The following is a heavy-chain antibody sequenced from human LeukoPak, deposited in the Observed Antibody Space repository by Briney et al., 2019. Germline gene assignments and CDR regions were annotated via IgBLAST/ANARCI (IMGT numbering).Heavy chain of an antibody. CDR3: AKAEVSRIVGATFY. D-gene: IGHD1-26*01. J-gene: IGHJ4*02. V-gene: IGHV3-23*01. CDR1: GFTFSSYA. CDR2: ISGSGGST. Sequence: PGGSLRLSCAASGFTFSSYAMRWVRQAPGKGLEWVSAISGSGGSTYYADSVKGRFTISRDNSKNTLYLQMNSLRAEDTAVYYCAKAEVSRIVGATFYWGQGTLVTVSS.